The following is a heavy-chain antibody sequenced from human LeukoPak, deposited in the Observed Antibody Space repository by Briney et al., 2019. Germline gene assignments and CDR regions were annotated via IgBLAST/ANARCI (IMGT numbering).Heavy chain of an antibody. D-gene: IGHD3-22*01. CDR2: INPNSGGT. CDR1: GYTFTAYY. V-gene: IGHV1-2*02. Sequence: ASVKVSCKASGYTFTAYYMHWVRQAPGQGLEWVGWINPNSGGTNYAQKLQGRVTMTTDTSTSTAYMELRSLSSDDTAVYYCARVLVVSSDAFDIWGQGTMVTVSS. J-gene: IGHJ3*02. CDR3: ARVLVVSSDAFDI.